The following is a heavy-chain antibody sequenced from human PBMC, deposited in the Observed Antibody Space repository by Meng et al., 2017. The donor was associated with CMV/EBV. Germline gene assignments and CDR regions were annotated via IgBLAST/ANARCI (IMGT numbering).Heavy chain of an antibody. Sequence: SVKVSCKASGGTFSSYAISWVRQAPGQGLEWMGGIIPIFGTANYAQKFQGRVTITTDESTSTAYMELSSLRSEDTAVYYCARGIVVPGRYYYYGMDVWGQGTTVTVSS. D-gene: IGHD2-2*01. CDR3: ARGIVVPGRYYYYGMDV. CDR2: IIPIFGTA. J-gene: IGHJ6*02. CDR1: GGTFSSYA. V-gene: IGHV1-69*05.